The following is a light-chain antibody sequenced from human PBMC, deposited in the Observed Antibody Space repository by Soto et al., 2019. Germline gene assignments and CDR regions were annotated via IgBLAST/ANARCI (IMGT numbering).Light chain of an antibody. CDR3: SSYAGSNNLI. Sequence: QSVLTQPPSASGSLGQSVTISCTGTSSDVGGYNYVSWYQQHPGKAPKLLIYDVSHRPSGVPDRFSGSKSGNTASLTVSGLQAEDEVDYYCSSYAGSNNLIFGTGTKLTVL. CDR1: SSDVGGYNY. J-gene: IGLJ1*01. CDR2: DVS. V-gene: IGLV2-8*01.